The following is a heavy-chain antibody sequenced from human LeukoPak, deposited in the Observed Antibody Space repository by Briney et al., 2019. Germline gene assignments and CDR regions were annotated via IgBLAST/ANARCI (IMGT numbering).Heavy chain of an antibody. Sequence: GASVKVSCKASGYTFTGYYMHWVRQAPGQGLEWMGLINPNSGGTNYAQKFQGRVTMTRDTSISTAYMELSRLRSDDTAVYYCARVVAAAGDHFDYWGQGTLVTVSS. V-gene: IGHV1-2*02. D-gene: IGHD6-13*01. CDR3: ARVVAAAGDHFDY. CDR1: GYTFTGYY. CDR2: INPNSGGT. J-gene: IGHJ4*02.